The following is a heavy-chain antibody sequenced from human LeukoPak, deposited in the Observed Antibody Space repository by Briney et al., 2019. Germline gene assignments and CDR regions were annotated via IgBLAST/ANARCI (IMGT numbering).Heavy chain of an antibody. D-gene: IGHD5-18*01. CDR3: ARAGYSMDTEYFQH. V-gene: IGHV3-11*04. J-gene: IGHJ1*01. Sequence: PGGSLRLSCAASGFTVSSNYMSWVRQAPGKGLEWVSYISNSGTAIYYADSVKGRFTISRDNAKSSLYLQMNSLRAEDTAVYYCARAGYSMDTEYFQHWGQGTLVTVSS. CDR2: ISNSGTAI. CDR1: GFTVSSNY.